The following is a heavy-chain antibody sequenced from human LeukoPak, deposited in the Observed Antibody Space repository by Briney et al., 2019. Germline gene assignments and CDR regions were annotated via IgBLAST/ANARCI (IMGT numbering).Heavy chain of an antibody. V-gene: IGHV1-2*06. CDR1: GYTFTGYY. Sequence: GASVKVSCKASGYTFTGYYMHWVRQAPGQGLEWMGRIIPNSGGTKYAQKFQGRVTMTRDTSITTAYMQLSRLRSDDTAVYYCARDRAYDREFHSWGQGTLVTVSS. J-gene: IGHJ4*02. CDR2: IIPNSGGT. D-gene: IGHD3-3*01. CDR3: ARDRAYDREFHS.